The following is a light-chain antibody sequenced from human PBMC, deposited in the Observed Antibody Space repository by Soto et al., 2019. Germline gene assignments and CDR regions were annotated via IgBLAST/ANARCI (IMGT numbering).Light chain of an antibody. CDR1: QSVLFTSNNKNF. V-gene: IGKV4-1*01. Sequence: DIVMTQSPESLAVSLGERATITCKSSQSVLFTSNNKNFLAWYQQKAGQPPKLIVNWASSREVGAPDRFSRSRSGTHFTLTICCPQAEDVGSDYCHQYYKSPSFDRETKVAVK. CDR3: HQYYKSPS. J-gene: IGKJ1*01. CDR2: WAS.